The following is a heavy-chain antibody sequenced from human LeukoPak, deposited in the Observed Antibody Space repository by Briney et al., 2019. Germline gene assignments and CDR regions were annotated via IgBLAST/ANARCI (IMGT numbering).Heavy chain of an antibody. V-gene: IGHV4-59*01. CDR2: VAYSGNS. J-gene: IGHJ5*02. CDR3: ARVVRGAVTFNRFDP. Sequence: SETLSLTCTVSGDSINNYYWSWLRQTPGEGLELIGFVAYSGNSNYNPSLESRVTISIDTSKNQFSLKLNSVTAADTAMYYCARVVRGAVTFNRFDPWGQGTLVTVSS. D-gene: IGHD3-10*02. CDR1: GDSINNYY.